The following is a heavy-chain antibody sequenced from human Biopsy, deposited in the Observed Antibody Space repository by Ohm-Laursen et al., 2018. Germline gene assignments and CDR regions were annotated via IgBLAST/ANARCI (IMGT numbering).Heavy chain of an antibody. D-gene: IGHD3-16*01. J-gene: IGHJ5*01. V-gene: IGHV3-21*06. CDR2: ISASSSYI. CDR3: ATELLPPGVGGPWLDS. CDR1: GVTLSGYA. Sequence: SLRLSCAASGVTLSGYAMNWVRQAPGKGLGWVSSISASSSYIHYADSVKGRFTVSRDNAKNSLYLQMNSLRAADTAIYYCATELLPPGVGGPWLDSWGQGTPVTVSS.